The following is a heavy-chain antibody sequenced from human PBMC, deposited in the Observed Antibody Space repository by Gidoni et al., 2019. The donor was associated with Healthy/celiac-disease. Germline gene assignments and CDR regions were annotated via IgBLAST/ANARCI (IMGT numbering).Heavy chain of an antibody. CDR2: ISPILSIA. D-gene: IGHD5-18*01. J-gene: IGHJ4*02. CDR1: GGTFSSYT. Sequence: QVQLVQSVAEVKKPGSSVKVSCTASGGTFSSYTISWVRQAPGQGLEWMGRISPILSIANDAQKFQGRVTITADKSTSTAYMELSSLRSEDTAVYYCARDRGRGYSYGSDFDYWGQGTLVTVSS. V-gene: IGHV1-69*08. CDR3: ARDRGRGYSYGSDFDY.